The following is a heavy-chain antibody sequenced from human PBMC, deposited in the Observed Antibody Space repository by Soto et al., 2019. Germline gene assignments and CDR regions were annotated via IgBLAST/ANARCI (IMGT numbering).Heavy chain of an antibody. J-gene: IGHJ4*02. D-gene: IGHD2-15*01. CDR2: LIPILGIA. V-gene: IGHV1-69*02. CDR3: ASRYCSGGSCYSEGSCDY. Sequence: QVQLVQSGAEVKKPGSSVKVSCKASGGTFSSYTISWVRQAPGPGLEWMGRLIPILGIANYAQKFQGRVTMTADKSTRTHYMELSSLRSEDTAVYYCASRYCSGGSCYSEGSCDYWGQGTLVTVSS. CDR1: GGTFSSYT.